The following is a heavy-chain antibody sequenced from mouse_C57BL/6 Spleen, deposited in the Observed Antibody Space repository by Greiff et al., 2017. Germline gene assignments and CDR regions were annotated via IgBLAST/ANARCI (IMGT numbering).Heavy chain of an antibody. CDR1: GYTFTSYW. CDR3: ARGSLDAMDY. Sequence: QVQLKQPGAELVKPGASVKLSCKASGYTFTSYWMHWVKQRPGQGLEWIGMIHPNSGSTNYNEKFKSKATLTVDKSSSTAYMQLSSLTSEDAAVYYCARGSLDAMDYWGQGTSVTVSS. V-gene: IGHV1-64*01. CDR2: IHPNSGST. J-gene: IGHJ4*01. D-gene: IGHD6-2*01.